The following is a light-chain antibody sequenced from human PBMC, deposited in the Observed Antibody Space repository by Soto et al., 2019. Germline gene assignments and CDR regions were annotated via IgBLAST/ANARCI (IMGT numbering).Light chain of an antibody. CDR1: SSNIGAGYD. CDR2: GNS. Sequence: QSVLTQPPSVSGAPGQRVTISCTGSSSNIGAGYDVHWYQQLPGTAPKLPISGNSNRPSGVPDRFSGSKSGTSASLAITGLQAEDEADYYCQSYDSSLHVVFGGGTKVTAL. J-gene: IGLJ2*01. V-gene: IGLV1-40*01. CDR3: QSYDSSLHVV.